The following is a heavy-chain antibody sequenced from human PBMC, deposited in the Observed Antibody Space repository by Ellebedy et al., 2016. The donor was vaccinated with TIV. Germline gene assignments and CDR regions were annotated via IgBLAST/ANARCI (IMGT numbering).Heavy chain of an antibody. CDR1: GFTFSSYV. CDR2: ISGSGGST. V-gene: IGHV3-23*01. Sequence: GESLKISCAASGFTFSSYVMGWVRQAPGKGLEWVSAISGSGGSTYYADSVKGRFTISRDNSKNTLYLQMNSLRAEDTAVYYCAKVLEDIVVVVAATPDYYFDYWGQGTLVTVSS. J-gene: IGHJ4*02. D-gene: IGHD2-15*01. CDR3: AKVLEDIVVVVAATPDYYFDY.